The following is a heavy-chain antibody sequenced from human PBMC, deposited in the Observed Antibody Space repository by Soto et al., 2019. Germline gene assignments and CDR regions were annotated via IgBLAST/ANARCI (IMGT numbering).Heavy chain of an antibody. CDR3: ARRVVVAATDDY. D-gene: IGHD2-15*01. J-gene: IGHJ4*02. V-gene: IGHV3-30-3*01. Sequence: PGGSLRLSCAASGFTFSDYYMSWIRQAPGKGLEWVAVISYDGSNKYYADSVKGRFTISRDNSKNTLYLQMNSLRAEDTAVYYCARRVVVAATDDYWGQGTLVTVSS. CDR1: GFTFSDYY. CDR2: ISYDGSNK.